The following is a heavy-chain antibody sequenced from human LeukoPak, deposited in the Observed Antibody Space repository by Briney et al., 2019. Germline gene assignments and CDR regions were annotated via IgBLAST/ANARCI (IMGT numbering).Heavy chain of an antibody. V-gene: IGHV3-15*01. J-gene: IGHJ3*02. D-gene: IGHD3-22*01. CDR1: GFTFSNAW. CDR2: IKSKTDGGTT. Sequence: GGSLRLSCAASGFTFSNAWMSWVRQAPGKGLEWVGRIKSKTDGGTTDYAAPVKGRFTISRDDSKNTLYLKMNSLKTEDTAVYYCTTGFMIVVSGAFDIWGQGTMVTVSS. CDR3: TTGFMIVVSGAFDI.